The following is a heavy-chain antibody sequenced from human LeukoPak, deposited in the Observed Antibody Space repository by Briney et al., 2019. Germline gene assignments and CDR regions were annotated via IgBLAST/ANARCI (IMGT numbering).Heavy chain of an antibody. Sequence: SQTLSLTCAISGDSVSNNIIAWNWIRWRPSRGLEWLGRTAYRSKWSTDYALSVRGRISINPDTSKNQISLQLNSVAPEATAVYYCARTSVPRDVWGRGTKVTVSS. J-gene: IGHJ6*02. CDR2: TAYRSKWST. V-gene: IGHV6-1*01. CDR1: GDSVSNNIIA. CDR3: ARTSVPRDV.